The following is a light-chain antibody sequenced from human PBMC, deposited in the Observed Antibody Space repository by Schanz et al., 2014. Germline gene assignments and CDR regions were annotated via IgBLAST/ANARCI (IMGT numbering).Light chain of an antibody. CDR2: GGS. V-gene: IGLV2-14*02. Sequence: QSALTQPASVSGSPGQSITISCTGTSSDVGYTYLVSWYQQHPGKAPKLLIFGGSQRPSGVSFRFSGSKSGNTASLAISGLQAEDEADYYCSSYKRGNTLLFGGGTKLTVL. CDR1: SSDVGYTYL. CDR3: SSYKRGNTLL. J-gene: IGLJ2*01.